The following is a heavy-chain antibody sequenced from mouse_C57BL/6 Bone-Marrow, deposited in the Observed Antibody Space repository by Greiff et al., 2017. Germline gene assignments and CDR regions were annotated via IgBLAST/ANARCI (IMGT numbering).Heavy chain of an antibody. J-gene: IGHJ1*03. CDR3: ARSEYYGSGCYGYVDV. D-gene: IGHD1-1*01. CDR1: GYTFTSYT. CDR2: INPSSGYT. Sequence: VQLQQSGAELARPGASVKMSCKASGYTFTSYTMHWVKQRPGQGLEWIGYINPSSGYTKYNQKFKDKATLTADKSSSTAYMQLSSLTSEDSAVYYCARSEYYGSGCYGYVDVWGTGTTVTVSS. V-gene: IGHV1-4*01.